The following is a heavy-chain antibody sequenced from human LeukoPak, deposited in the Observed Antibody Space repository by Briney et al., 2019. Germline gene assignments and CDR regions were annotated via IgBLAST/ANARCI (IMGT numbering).Heavy chain of an antibody. CDR2: NYYSGST. CDR1: GGSISSRSYY. Sequence: SETLSLTCTVSGGSISSRSYYWGWIRQPPGKGLEGNGCNYYSGSTYYNPTTKSRVTISVATSKNQFSLRLSSVTASDTAVYYCARGRWYPINWGQGTLVTASS. D-gene: IGHD5-24*01. V-gene: IGHV4-39*01. CDR3: ARGRWYPIN. J-gene: IGHJ4*02.